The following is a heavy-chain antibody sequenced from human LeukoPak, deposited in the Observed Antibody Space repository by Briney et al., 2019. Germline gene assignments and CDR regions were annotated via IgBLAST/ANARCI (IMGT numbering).Heavy chain of an antibody. Sequence: ASVKVSCKASGYTFTSYDINWVRQATGQGLKWMGWMNPNSGNTGYAQKFQGRVTMTRNTSISTAYMELSSLRSEDTAVYYCARGDHYSRGVFDYWGQGTLVTVSS. CDR1: GYTFTSYD. V-gene: IGHV1-8*01. CDR3: ARGDHYSRGVFDY. J-gene: IGHJ4*02. CDR2: MNPNSGNT. D-gene: IGHD2-21*01.